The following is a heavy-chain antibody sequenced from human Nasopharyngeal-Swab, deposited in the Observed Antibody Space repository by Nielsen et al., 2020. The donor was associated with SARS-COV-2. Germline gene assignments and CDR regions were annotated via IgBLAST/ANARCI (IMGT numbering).Heavy chain of an antibody. CDR2: ISDNGGST. Sequence: GSLRLSCEASGFTLSSYAMTWVRQAPGKGLEWVSGISDNGGSTDYAGSVKGRFTISRDESKNTVYLQMNSLRAEDSAIYYCAKGGHCGGGSCYSLPYNYYFGMDVWGQGTTVTVSS. V-gene: IGHV3-23*01. CDR3: AKGGHCGGGSCYSLPYNYYFGMDV. D-gene: IGHD2-15*01. J-gene: IGHJ6*02. CDR1: GFTLSSYA.